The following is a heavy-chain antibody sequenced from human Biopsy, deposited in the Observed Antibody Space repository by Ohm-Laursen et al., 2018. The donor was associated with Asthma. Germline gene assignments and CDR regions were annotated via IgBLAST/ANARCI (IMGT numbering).Heavy chain of an antibody. J-gene: IGHJ6*02. D-gene: IGHD3-10*01. CDR3: ARAVDYSHYYGIDV. CDR1: GYTFNSAG. CDR2: ISVYNGNT. Sequence: ASVQVSCKTSGYTFNSAGITWVRQAPGQGLEWIGWISVYNGNTKVAQKLQDRVTMITDTSTSTAYMELRSLRSDDTAVYFCARAVDYSHYYGIDVWGQGTTVTVS. V-gene: IGHV1-18*01.